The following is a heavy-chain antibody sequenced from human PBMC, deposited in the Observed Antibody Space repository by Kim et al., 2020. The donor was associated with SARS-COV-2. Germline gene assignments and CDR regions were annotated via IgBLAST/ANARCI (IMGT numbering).Heavy chain of an antibody. D-gene: IGHD3-9*01. CDR1: GYTFTSYD. Sequence: ASVKVSCKASGYTFTSYDINWVRQATGQGLEWMGWMNPKSGNTGYAQKFQGRLTMTRNTSISTAYIKLSTLRSEDRAMYYCARVGLRAIPYFDWLTHAFYIWGQGTMVTFSS. J-gene: IGHJ3*02. CDR2: MNPKSGNT. V-gene: IGHV1-8*01. CDR3: ARVGLRAIPYFDWLTHAFYI.